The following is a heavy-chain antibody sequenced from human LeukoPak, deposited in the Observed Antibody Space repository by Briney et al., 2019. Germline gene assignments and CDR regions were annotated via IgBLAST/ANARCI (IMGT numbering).Heavy chain of an antibody. V-gene: IGHV3-48*02. Sequence: GGSLRLSCAASGFTFSNYTINWVRQAPGKRLEWVSFISSNIITKYYADSVKGRFTISRDNAKNSVYLQMNSLRDEDTAVYYCARDRGYRYGQFDYWGQGTLVTVSS. D-gene: IGHD5-18*01. CDR1: GFTFSNYT. CDR2: ISSNIITK. J-gene: IGHJ4*02. CDR3: ARDRGYRYGQFDY.